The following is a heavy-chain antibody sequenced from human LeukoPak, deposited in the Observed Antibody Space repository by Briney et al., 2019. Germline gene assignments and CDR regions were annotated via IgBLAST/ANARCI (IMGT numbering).Heavy chain of an antibody. CDR3: ARRPLGGMDV. CDR2: INHSGST. Sequence: SETLSLTCAVYGGSFSGYYWCWIRQPPGRGLEWIGEINHSGSTNYNPSLKSRVTISVDTSKNQFSLRLNSVTAADTAVYYCARRPLGGMDVWGQGTTVTVSS. V-gene: IGHV4-34*01. J-gene: IGHJ6*02. D-gene: IGHD7-27*01. CDR1: GGSFSGYY.